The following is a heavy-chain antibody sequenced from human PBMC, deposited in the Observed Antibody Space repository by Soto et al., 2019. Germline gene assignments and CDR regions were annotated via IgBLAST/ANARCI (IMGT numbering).Heavy chain of an antibody. Sequence: GESLKISCKGSGYSFTSYWISWVRQMPEKGLEWMGRIDPSDSYTNYSPSFQGHVTISADKSISTAYLQWSSLKASDTAMYYCARHPTMVRDRNGMDVWGQGTTVTVSS. CDR2: IDPSDSYT. V-gene: IGHV5-10-1*01. J-gene: IGHJ6*02. CDR1: GYSFTSYW. CDR3: ARHPTMVRDRNGMDV. D-gene: IGHD3-10*01.